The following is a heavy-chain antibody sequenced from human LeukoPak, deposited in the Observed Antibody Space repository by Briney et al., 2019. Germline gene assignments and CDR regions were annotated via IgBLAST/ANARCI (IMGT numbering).Heavy chain of an antibody. Sequence: GGSLRLSCAVSGFTVSSNYMSWVRQAPGKGLEWVSVLYSGGNTYYADSVKGRFTISRDNSKNTLYLQMHSLSAEDTAVYYCTRDFVAAGGFDYWGQGTLVTVSS. V-gene: IGHV3-53*01. CDR2: LYSGGNT. J-gene: IGHJ4*02. D-gene: IGHD6-13*01. CDR1: GFTVSSNY. CDR3: TRDFVAAGGFDY.